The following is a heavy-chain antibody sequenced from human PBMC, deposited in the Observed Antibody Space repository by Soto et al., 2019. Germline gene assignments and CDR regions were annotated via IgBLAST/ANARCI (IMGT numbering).Heavy chain of an antibody. D-gene: IGHD5-18*01. CDR2: ISYDGSNK. CDR1: GFTFSSYG. CDR3: AKDLGTVSLLGYGMDV. J-gene: IGHJ6*02. Sequence: TGGSLRLSCAASGFTFSSYGMHWVRQAPGKGLEWVAVISYDGSNKYYADSVKGRFTISRDNSKNTLYLRMNSLRAEDTAVYYCAKDLGTVSLLGYGMDVWGQGTTVTVSS. V-gene: IGHV3-30*18.